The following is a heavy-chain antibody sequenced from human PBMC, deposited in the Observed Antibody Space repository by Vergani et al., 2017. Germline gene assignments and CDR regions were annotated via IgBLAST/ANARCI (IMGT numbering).Heavy chain of an antibody. CDR1: GGSISSSSYY. CDR2: IYYSGST. Sequence: QLQLQESGPGLVKPSETLSLTCTVSGGSISSSSYYWGWIRQPPGKGLEWIGSIYYSGSTNYNPSLKSRVTISVDTSKNQFSLKLSSVTAADTAVYYCARGRPYCSGGSCYYYFDYWGQGTLVTVSS. D-gene: IGHD2-15*01. V-gene: IGHV4-39*07. CDR3: ARGRPYCSGGSCYYYFDY. J-gene: IGHJ4*02.